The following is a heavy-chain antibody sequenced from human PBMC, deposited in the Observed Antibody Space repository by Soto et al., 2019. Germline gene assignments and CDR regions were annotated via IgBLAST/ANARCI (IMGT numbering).Heavy chain of an antibody. Sequence: SETLSLTCTVSGGSMNNYYWTWIRQPPGKGLEWIAYISYSGSTKYNPSLRSRVTISVDTSKNQFSLKLSSVTAADTAVHFCARGGDRSGYEFDYWGQGTLVTVSS. CDR1: GGSMNNYY. CDR3: ARGGDRSGYEFDY. D-gene: IGHD3-22*01. CDR2: ISYSGST. V-gene: IGHV4-59*01. J-gene: IGHJ4*02.